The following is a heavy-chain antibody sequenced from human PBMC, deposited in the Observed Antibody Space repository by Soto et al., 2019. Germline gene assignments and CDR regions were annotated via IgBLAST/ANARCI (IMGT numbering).Heavy chain of an antibody. Sequence: QVQLVQSGAEVKKPGASVKVSCKASGYTFSSYDINWVRQAPGQGPEWLGWMNPNSGNTGYAQRLQGRVTMTMNTSIRTDYMELRSLRSEDTAVYYCTRVGPHAMDVWGQGTTVTVSS. CDR2: MNPNSGNT. D-gene: IGHD3-16*01. J-gene: IGHJ6*02. CDR3: TRVGPHAMDV. V-gene: IGHV1-8*01. CDR1: GYTFSSYD.